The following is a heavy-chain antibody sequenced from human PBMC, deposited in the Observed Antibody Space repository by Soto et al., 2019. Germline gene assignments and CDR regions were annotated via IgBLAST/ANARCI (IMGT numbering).Heavy chain of an antibody. J-gene: IGHJ4*02. V-gene: IGHV3-21*01. Sequence: PGGSLRLSCAASGFTFSSYSMNWVRQAPGKGLEWVSSISSSSSYIYYADSVKGRFTISRDNAKNSLYLQMNSLRAEDTAVYYCAKSWFGEPLGISDYWGQRTLVTVSS. CDR2: ISSSSSYI. CDR1: GFTFSSYS. D-gene: IGHD3-10*01. CDR3: AKSWFGEPLGISDY.